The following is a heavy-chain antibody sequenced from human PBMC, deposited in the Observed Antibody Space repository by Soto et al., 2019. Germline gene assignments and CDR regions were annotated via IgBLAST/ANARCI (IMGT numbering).Heavy chain of an antibody. CDR2: IYYSARP. D-gene: IGHD4-17*01. Sequence: SETLSLTGTVSDGSIHSNYLSCIRQPPEKGLEWIGYIYYSARPSYNPPLKIRVTISADTSKNQFSLKLSSVTAADTAVYYCARERRGDYEGYYVDYWGQGTLVTVSS. CDR1: DGSIHSNY. V-gene: IGHV4-59*01. J-gene: IGHJ4*02. CDR3: ARERRGDYEGYYVDY.